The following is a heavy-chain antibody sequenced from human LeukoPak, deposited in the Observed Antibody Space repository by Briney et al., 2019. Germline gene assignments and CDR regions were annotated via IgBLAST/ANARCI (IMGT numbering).Heavy chain of an antibody. CDR2: XNHSGST. Sequence: SETLSLTCAVYGGSFSGYYWSWIRQPPGKGLEWXGXXNHSGSTNYNQSLKSRVTISVDTSNNQFSLKLSSVTAADTAVYYCARGRPWSSGWYGRFDYWGQGTLVTVSS. D-gene: IGHD6-19*01. CDR3: ARGRPWSSGWYGRFDY. J-gene: IGHJ4*02. V-gene: IGHV4-34*01. CDR1: GGSFSGYY.